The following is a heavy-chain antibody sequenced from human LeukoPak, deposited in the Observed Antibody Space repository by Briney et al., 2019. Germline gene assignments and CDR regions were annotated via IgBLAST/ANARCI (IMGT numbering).Heavy chain of an antibody. J-gene: IGHJ4*02. D-gene: IGHD2-15*01. V-gene: IGHV4-39*01. CDR3: ARGRQNIMRYCSGGSCYGQGAFFGY. Sequence: SETLSLTCTVSGGSISSSSYYWGWIRQPPGKGLEWIGSIYYSGSTYYNPSLKSRVTISVDTSKNQFSLKLSSVTAADTAVYYCARGRQNIMRYCSGGSCYGQGAFFGYWGQGTLVTVSS. CDR1: GGSISSSSYY. CDR2: IYYSGST.